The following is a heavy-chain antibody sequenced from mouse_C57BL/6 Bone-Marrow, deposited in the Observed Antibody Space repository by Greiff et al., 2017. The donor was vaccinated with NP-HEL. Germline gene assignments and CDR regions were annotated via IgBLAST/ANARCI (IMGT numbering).Heavy chain of an antibody. Sequence: VKLVESGAELARPGASVKLSCKASGYTFTSYGISWVKQRTGQGLEWIGEIYPRSGNTYYNEKFKGKATLTADKSSSTAYMELRSLTSEDSAVFFCAGPPITTLVGGLAYGAKGLWSLSLQ. CDR3: AGPPITTLVGGLAY. V-gene: IGHV1-81*01. J-gene: IGHJ3*01. D-gene: IGHD1-2*01. CDR2: IYPRSGNT. CDR1: GYTFTSYG.